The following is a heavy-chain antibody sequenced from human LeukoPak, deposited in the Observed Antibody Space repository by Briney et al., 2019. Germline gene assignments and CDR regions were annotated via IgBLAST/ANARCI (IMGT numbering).Heavy chain of an antibody. Sequence: ASVKVSCKASGYTFTSYATHWVRQAPGQRLEWMGWINAGNGNTKYSQKFQGRVTITRDTSASTAYMELSSLRSEDTAVYYCARDYYGSGSNYPINWFDPWGQGTLVTVSS. CDR1: GYTFTSYA. CDR2: INAGNGNT. CDR3: ARDYYGSGSNYPINWFDP. D-gene: IGHD3-10*01. V-gene: IGHV1-3*01. J-gene: IGHJ5*02.